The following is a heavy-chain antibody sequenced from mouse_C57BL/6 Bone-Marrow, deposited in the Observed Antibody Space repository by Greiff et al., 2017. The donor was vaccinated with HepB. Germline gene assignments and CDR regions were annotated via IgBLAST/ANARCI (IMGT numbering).Heavy chain of an antibody. V-gene: IGHV1-69*01. CDR1: GYTFTSYW. J-gene: IGHJ3*01. CDR3: ARFPPWFAY. CDR2: IDPSDSYT. Sequence: VQLQQPGAELVMPGASVKLSCKASGYTFTSYWMHWVKQRPGQGLEWIGEIDPSDSYTNYNQKFKGKSTLTVDKSSSTAYMQLSSLTSEDSAVYYCARFPPWFAYWGQGTLVTVSA.